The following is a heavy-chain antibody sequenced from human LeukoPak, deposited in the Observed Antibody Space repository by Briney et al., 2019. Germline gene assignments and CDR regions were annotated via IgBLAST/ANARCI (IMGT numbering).Heavy chain of an antibody. D-gene: IGHD2/OR15-2a*01. CDR3: ATGARGPSFTAADGFDI. J-gene: IGHJ3*02. Sequence: SETLSLTCAVSSDPISSNNWWSWVRQPPGKGLEWIGENYHSGSTNYNPSLKSRVTISVDTSKNQVSLKLNTVTAAATAVYSCATGARGPSFTAADGFDIWGQGTMVTVS. V-gene: IGHV4-4*02. CDR2: NYHSGST. CDR1: SDPISSNNW.